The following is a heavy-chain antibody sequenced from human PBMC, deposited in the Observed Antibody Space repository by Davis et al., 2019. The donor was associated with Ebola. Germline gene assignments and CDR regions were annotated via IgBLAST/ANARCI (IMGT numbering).Heavy chain of an antibody. Sequence: GESLKISCAASGFTFSSYAMSWVRQAPGKGLEWVSAISGSGGSAYYADSVKGRFTISRDNSKNTLYLQMNSLRAEDTAVYYCAKDRGSGSYFGVGDYWGQGTLDTVSS. CDR2: ISGSGGSA. D-gene: IGHD1-26*01. CDR1: GFTFSSYA. V-gene: IGHV3-23*01. CDR3: AKDRGSGSYFGVGDY. J-gene: IGHJ4*02.